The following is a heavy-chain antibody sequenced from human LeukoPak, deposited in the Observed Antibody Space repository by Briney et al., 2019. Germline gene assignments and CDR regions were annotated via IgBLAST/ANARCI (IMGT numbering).Heavy chain of an antibody. V-gene: IGHV3-23*01. J-gene: IGHJ4*02. CDR3: ARKIGFSSSWYYGRHYFDY. CDR1: GFTFSSYA. CDR2: ISGSGGST. Sequence: PGGSLRLSCAASGFTFSSYAMSWVRQAPGKGLEWVSAISGSGGSTYYADSVKGRFTISRDNSKNTLYLQMNGLRAEDTAVYYCARKIGFSSSWYYGRHYFDYWGQGTLVTVSS. D-gene: IGHD6-13*01.